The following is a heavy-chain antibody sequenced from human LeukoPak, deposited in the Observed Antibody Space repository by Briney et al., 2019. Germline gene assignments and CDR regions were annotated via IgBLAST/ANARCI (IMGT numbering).Heavy chain of an antibody. CDR3: ARDEAKYYDYVWGSYRPSTFDY. V-gene: IGHV3-48*01. J-gene: IGHJ4*02. D-gene: IGHD3-16*02. Sequence: GGSLRLSCAASGFTFSDHYMDWVRQAPGKGLEWVSYISSSSSTIYYADSVKGRFTISRDNAKNSLYLQMNSLRAEDTAVYYCARDEAKYYDYVWGSYRPSTFDYWGQGTLVTVSS. CDR2: ISSSSSTI. CDR1: GFTFSDHY.